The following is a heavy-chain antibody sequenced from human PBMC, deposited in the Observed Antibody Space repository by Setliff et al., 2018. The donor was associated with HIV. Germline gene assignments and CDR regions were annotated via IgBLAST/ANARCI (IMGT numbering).Heavy chain of an antibody. D-gene: IGHD3-10*02. CDR3: ARVFGVRQAFDN. CDR2: IHPNRGGT. J-gene: IGHJ4*02. Sequence: ASVKVSCKASGYTFSDYFIHWVRQAPGQGLEWMGWIHPNRGGTNYAQKFQGRVTMTRDTSITTAYMELSRLSSDNTAVYYCARVFGVRQAFDNWGQGTLVTVSS. CDR1: GYTFSDYF. V-gene: IGHV1-2*02.